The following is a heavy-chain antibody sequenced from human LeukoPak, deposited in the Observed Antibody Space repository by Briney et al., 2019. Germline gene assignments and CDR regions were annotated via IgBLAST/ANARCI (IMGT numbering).Heavy chain of an antibody. V-gene: IGHV3-21*01. CDR2: ISSSSSYI. CDR1: GFTFSSYS. CDR3: ARSAVPATAISRY. D-gene: IGHD2-2*01. Sequence: GGSLRLSCAASGFTFSSYSMNWVHQAPGKGLEWVSSISSSSSYIYYADSVKGRFTISRDNAKNSLYLQMNSLRAEDTAVYYCARSAVPATAISRYWGQGTLVTVSS. J-gene: IGHJ4*02.